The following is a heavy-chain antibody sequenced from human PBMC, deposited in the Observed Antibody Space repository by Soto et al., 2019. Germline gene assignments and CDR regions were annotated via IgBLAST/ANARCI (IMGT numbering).Heavy chain of an antibody. CDR1: GLIVSGMY. D-gene: IGHD6-13*01. CDR3: ARVDTLTAGVDY. Sequence: GGSLRLSCTASGLIVSGMYMSWVRQAPGKGLEWVSLLYTDGSTYYADSVKDRFTISRDNFKNSLFLQMNSLRAEDTAVYYCARVDTLTAGVDYWGQGTLVTVSS. CDR2: LYTDGST. V-gene: IGHV3-66*01. J-gene: IGHJ4*02.